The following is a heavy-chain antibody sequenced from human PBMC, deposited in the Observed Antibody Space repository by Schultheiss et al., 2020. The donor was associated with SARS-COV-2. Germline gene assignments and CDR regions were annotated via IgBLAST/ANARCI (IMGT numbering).Heavy chain of an antibody. D-gene: IGHD1-26*01. CDR3: ARESRELHGGTTGAFDI. J-gene: IGHJ3*02. Sequence: GGSLRLSCAASGFTFSSYGMHWVRQAPGKGLEWVAVIWYDGSNKYYADSVKGRFTISRENAKNSLYLQMNSLRAEDTAVYYCARESRELHGGTTGAFDIWGQGTMVTVSS. CDR2: IWYDGSNK. CDR1: GFTFSSYG. V-gene: IGHV3-33*01.